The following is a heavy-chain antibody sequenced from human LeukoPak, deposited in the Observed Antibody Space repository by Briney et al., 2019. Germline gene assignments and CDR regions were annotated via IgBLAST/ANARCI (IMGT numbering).Heavy chain of an antibody. J-gene: IGHJ4*02. D-gene: IGHD3-3*01. CDR2: IRPDGSEK. Sequence: QPGGSLRLSCAASGFSFSDYWISWVRQAPGKGLEWVANIRPDGSEKQYVDSVKGRFTISRDNTKNSLYLQMNSLRAEDTAVYYCARDEGVWSGSDHWGPGTLVTVSS. CDR3: ARDEGVWSGSDH. CDR1: GFSFSDYW. V-gene: IGHV3-7*01.